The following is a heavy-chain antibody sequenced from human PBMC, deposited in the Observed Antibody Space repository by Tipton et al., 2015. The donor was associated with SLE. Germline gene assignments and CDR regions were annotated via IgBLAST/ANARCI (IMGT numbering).Heavy chain of an antibody. CDR2: IYSGGST. D-gene: IGHD1-14*01. Sequence: SLRLSCAASGFTVSSNYMSWVRQAPGKGLEWVSVIYSGGSTYYADSVKGRFTISRDNSKNTLYLQMNSLKTEDAAVYYCTTPTIDYWGQGTLVTVSS. V-gene: IGHV3-53*01. J-gene: IGHJ4*02. CDR3: TTPTIDY. CDR1: GFTVSSNY.